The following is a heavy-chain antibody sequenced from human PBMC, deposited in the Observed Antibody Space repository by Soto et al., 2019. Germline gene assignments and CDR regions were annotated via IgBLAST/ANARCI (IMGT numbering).Heavy chain of an antibody. V-gene: IGHV1-46*01. Sequence: ASVKVSCKASGYTFTSYYMHWVRQAPGQGLEWMGIINPSGGSTSYAQKFQGRVTMTRDTSTSTVYMELSSLRSEDTAVHYCARDQGDGSGSYYFRCCSAFDIWGQGTMVTVSS. CDR1: GYTFTSYY. J-gene: IGHJ3*02. CDR3: ARDQGDGSGSYYFRCCSAFDI. D-gene: IGHD3-10*01. CDR2: INPSGGST.